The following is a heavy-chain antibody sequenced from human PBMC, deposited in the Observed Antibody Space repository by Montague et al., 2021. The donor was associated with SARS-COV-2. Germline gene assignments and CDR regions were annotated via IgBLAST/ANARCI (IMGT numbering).Heavy chain of an antibody. J-gene: IGHJ3*01. CDR3: ARRRDRSTVVSPAVFDL. CDR1: SDSISSRSYC. Sequence: SETLSLTCSVSSDSISSRSYCWAWIRQPPGKGLEWIGNICYGGSTYYNPSLRSRVVMSAETSKSQFSLKLYSVTAADTSIYYCARRRDRSTVVSPAVFDLWGQGTMGIVSS. D-gene: IGHD4-23*01. CDR2: ICYGGST. V-gene: IGHV4-39*01.